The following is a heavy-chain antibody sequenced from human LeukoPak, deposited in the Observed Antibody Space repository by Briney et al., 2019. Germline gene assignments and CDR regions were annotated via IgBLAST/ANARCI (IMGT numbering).Heavy chain of an antibody. CDR2: ISWNSGSI. CDR1: GFTFDDFA. CDR3: AKDMSYYASTGAFDI. Sequence: AGGSLALSCGAFGFTFDDFAIHWVRQAPGKGLEWVSGISWNSGSIGYADSVKGRFTISRDNAKNSVYLQMDSLRAEDTALYYCAKDMSYYASTGAFDIWGQGTMVTVSS. D-gene: IGHD3-22*01. V-gene: IGHV3-9*01. J-gene: IGHJ3*02.